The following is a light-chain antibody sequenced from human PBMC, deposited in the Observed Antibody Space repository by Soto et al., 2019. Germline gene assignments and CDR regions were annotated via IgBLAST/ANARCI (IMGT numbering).Light chain of an antibody. Sequence: DIQMTQSPSYLSASVGDRVTITCRTSHSFSIYLNWYQQKPGKAPNLLIYAASSLGSGVPSRFSGSGSGTEFTLIISSPQPEDIATYYCQQSYSTPWTFGQGTKVEIK. V-gene: IGKV1-39*01. CDR3: QQSYSTPWT. J-gene: IGKJ1*01. CDR1: HSFSIY. CDR2: AAS.